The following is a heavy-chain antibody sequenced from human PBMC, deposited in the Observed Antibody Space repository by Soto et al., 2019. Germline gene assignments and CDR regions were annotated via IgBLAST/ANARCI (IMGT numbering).Heavy chain of an antibody. D-gene: IGHD2-15*01. CDR1: GYTFRNYY. Sequence: GASVKVSCKASGYTFRNYYIHWVRQAPGQGLEWMGLINPSGGATSYSQRFQGRVTITKDSSTSTVYMELSSLGSEDTAVYYCGRAFHRSSLYWGQGTLVTVST. V-gene: IGHV1-46*01. CDR3: GRAFHRSSLY. CDR2: INPSGGAT. J-gene: IGHJ4*02.